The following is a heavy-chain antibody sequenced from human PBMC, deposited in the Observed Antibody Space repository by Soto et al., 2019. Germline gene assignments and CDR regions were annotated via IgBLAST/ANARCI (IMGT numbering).Heavy chain of an antibody. CDR1: GFLFSNYG. V-gene: IGHV3-30*18. CDR2: ISYDGSDE. Sequence: QVQLVESGGGVVQPGRSLRLSCAASGFLFSNYGMHWVRQAPGKVLEWVAVISYDGSDEYYADSVKGRFTISRDKSTNTLYLQMNSLRAEDTAVYYCAKAFGIWSGYSDYWGQGTLVTVSS. J-gene: IGHJ4*02. CDR3: AKAFGIWSGYSDY. D-gene: IGHD3-3*01.